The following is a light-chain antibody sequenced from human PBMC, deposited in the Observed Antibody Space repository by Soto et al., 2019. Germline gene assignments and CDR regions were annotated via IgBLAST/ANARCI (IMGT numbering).Light chain of an antibody. CDR2: DSS. CDR1: QSISTY. CDR3: QQSYSNPTWT. Sequence: DIQLTQSPSSLSASEGDRITITCRVSQSISTYLNWYQQKPGEAPTLLVYDSSTLQSGVPSRFSGSGFWAEFTLTVSSLQPEDFATYYCQQSYSNPTWTFGQGTKVDIK. V-gene: IGKV1-39*01. J-gene: IGKJ1*01.